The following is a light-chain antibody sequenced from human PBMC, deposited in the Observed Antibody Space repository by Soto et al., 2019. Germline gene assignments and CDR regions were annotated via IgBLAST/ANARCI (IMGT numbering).Light chain of an antibody. CDR1: QSINTF. J-gene: IGKJ1*01. V-gene: IGKV1-39*01. CDR2: AAS. Sequence: DIQMTQSPSSLSASVGDRVTLACRASQSINTFLNWYEVKPGKAPKLLIYAASSLQSGVPSRFSGSGSGTDFTLTISSLQPEDFATYYCQQSYSIPWTFGQGTKVEIK. CDR3: QQSYSIPWT.